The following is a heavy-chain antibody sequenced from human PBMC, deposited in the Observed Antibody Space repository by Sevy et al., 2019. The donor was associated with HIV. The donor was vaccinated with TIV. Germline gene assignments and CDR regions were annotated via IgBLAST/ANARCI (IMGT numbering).Heavy chain of an antibody. V-gene: IGHV4-30-4*08. J-gene: IGHJ1*01. Sequence: SETLSLTCSVSGGSISSGGYYWSWIRQHPGKGLEWIGYIYYSGSTYYNPSLKSRVTISVDTSKNQFSLKLSSVTAADTAVYYCVSKSYGDYVEYFQHWGQGTLVTVSS. CDR1: GGSISSGGYY. CDR2: IYYSGST. D-gene: IGHD4-17*01. CDR3: VSKSYGDYVEYFQH.